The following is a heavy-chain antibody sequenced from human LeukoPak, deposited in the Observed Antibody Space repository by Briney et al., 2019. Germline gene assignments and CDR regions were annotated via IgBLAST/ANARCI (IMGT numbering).Heavy chain of an antibody. CDR1: GFTFSSYG. D-gene: IGHD1-26*01. CDR2: ISSDGSNE. CDR3: AKDRSNYGRTFDC. Sequence: PGGSLRLSCAASGFTFSSYGMHWVRQAPGKGLEWVAVISSDGSNEYYADSVRGRFTISKDNSKNTLYLQMNSLRAEDTAVYYCAKDRSNYGRTFDCWGQGTLVTVSS. J-gene: IGHJ4*02. V-gene: IGHV3-30*18.